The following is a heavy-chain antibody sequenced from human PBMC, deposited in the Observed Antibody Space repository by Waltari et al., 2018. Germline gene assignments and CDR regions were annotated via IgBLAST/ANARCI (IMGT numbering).Heavy chain of an antibody. V-gene: IGHV3-23*03. D-gene: IGHD4-17*01. Sequence: EVQLLESGGGLVQPGGSLRLSCAASGFTFSSYALSWVRQAPGKGLEWVSVIYSGGSSTYYADSVKGRFTISRDNSKNTLYLQMNSLRAEDTAVYYCAKGGNYGAYWGQGTLVTVSS. CDR3: AKGGNYGAY. CDR1: GFTFSSYA. J-gene: IGHJ4*02. CDR2: IYSGGSST.